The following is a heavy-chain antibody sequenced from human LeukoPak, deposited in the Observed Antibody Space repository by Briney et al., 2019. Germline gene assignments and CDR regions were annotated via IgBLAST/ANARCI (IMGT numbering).Heavy chain of an antibody. Sequence: SETLSLTCIVSGGSISSYYWSWIRQPPGKGLEWIGYIYYSGSTNYKPSLKSRVTISVDTSKNQFSLRLSSVTAADTAVYYCARGGVLKSVDYWGQGTLVTVSS. CDR2: IYYSGST. J-gene: IGHJ4*02. CDR1: GGSISSYY. CDR3: ARGGVLKSVDY. D-gene: IGHD3-16*01. V-gene: IGHV4-59*01.